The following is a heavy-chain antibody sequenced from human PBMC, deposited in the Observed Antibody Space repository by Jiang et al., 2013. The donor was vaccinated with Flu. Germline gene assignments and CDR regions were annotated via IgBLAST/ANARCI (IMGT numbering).Heavy chain of an antibody. CDR1: GDSVSSVTAA. V-gene: IGHV6-1*01. CDR2: TYYRSKWIH. J-gene: IGHJ4*02. CDR3: ARDVGGRDVLNEDTSPVRLDS. Sequence: QTLSLTCAISGDSVSSVTAAWNWVRQSPSRGLEWLGRTYYRSKWIHDYAVSVQSRIAINPDTSKNHFSLQLNSVTPDDTAVYYCARDVGGRDVLNEDTSPVRLDSWGQGTLVTVSS. D-gene: IGHD2-15*01.